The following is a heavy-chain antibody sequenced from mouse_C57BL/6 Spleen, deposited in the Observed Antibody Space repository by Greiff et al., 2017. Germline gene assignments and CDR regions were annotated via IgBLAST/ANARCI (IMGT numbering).Heavy chain of an antibody. CDR2: ISDGGSYT. Sequence: EVKVEESGGGLVKPGGSLKLSCAASGFTFSSYAMSWVRQTPEKRLEWVATISDGGSYTYYPDNVKGRFTISRDNAKNNLYLQMSHLKSEDTAMYYCARDPNYWGAMDYWGQGTSVTVSS. V-gene: IGHV5-4*01. D-gene: IGHD2-1*01. CDR1: GFTFSSYA. CDR3: ARDPNYWGAMDY. J-gene: IGHJ4*01.